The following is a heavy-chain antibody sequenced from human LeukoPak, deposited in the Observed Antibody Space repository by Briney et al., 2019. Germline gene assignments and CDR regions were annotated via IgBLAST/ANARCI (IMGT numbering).Heavy chain of an antibody. V-gene: IGHV3-33*05. CDR1: GFTFTTYG. J-gene: IGHJ4*02. CDR3: AIRNY. Sequence: PGGSLRLSCTASGFTFTTYGLHWVRQAPGKGLEWVAVISYNGGYRHYADSVKGRFTISRDDSKNTLFLQMSSLRAEDTAVYYCAIRNYWGQGTLVTVSS. D-gene: IGHD3-3*01. CDR2: ISYNGGYR.